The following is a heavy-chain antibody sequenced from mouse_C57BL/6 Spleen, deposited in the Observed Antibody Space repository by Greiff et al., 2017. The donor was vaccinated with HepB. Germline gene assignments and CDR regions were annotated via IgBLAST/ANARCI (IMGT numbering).Heavy chain of an antibody. J-gene: IGHJ2*01. CDR3: ARESPFDY. V-gene: IGHV1-69*01. Sequence: QVQLQQPGAELVMPGASVKLSCKASGYTFTSYWMHWVKQRPGQGLEWIGEIDPSNGDTSYNQKFKGKSTLTVDKSSSTAYMQLSSLTSEDSAVYYCARESPFDYWGQGTTLTVSS. CDR1: GYTFTSYW. CDR2: IDPSNGDT.